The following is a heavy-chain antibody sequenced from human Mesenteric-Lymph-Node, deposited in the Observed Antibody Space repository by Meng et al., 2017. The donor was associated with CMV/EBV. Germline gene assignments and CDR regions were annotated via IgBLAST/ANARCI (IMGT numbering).Heavy chain of an antibody. CDR3: AKLTTSGTWFDF. CDR1: GESFSGHF. J-gene: IGHJ4*02. D-gene: IGHD1/OR15-1a*01. V-gene: IGHV4-34*01. Sequence: CAVYGESFSGHFWSWIRQPPGKGLEWIGEMTQSGSTNYNPSLESRVTISVDTSKNQLSLKMKSVTAADSAVYYCAKLTTSGTWFDFWGQGTLVTVSS. CDR2: MTQSGST.